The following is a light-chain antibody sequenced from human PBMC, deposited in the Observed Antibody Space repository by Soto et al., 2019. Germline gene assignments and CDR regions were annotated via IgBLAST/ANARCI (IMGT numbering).Light chain of an antibody. Sequence: DLQMTQSPSSLSASVGDRVTITCQSSHDIGYYLNWYQHKPGKAPKLLIYDAYNFETGVPSRFSGGGSGTLFILPISGLHPEDIASYYCQYSRHLPLFGPGTKVDMK. CDR3: QYSRHLPL. V-gene: IGKV1-33*01. CDR2: DAY. J-gene: IGKJ3*01. CDR1: HDIGYY.